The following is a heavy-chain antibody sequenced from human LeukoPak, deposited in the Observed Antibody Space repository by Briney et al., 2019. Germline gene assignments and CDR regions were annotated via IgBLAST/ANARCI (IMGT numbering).Heavy chain of an antibody. Sequence: GESLKISCKGSGYSFTSYWIGWVRQMPGKGLEWMGIIYPGDSDTRYSLSFQGQVTISADKSISTAYLQWSSLKASDTAMYYCARRGDSSGYYSALVDYWGQGTLVTVSS. J-gene: IGHJ4*02. V-gene: IGHV5-51*01. CDR2: IYPGDSDT. D-gene: IGHD3-22*01. CDR3: ARRGDSSGYYSALVDY. CDR1: GYSFTSYW.